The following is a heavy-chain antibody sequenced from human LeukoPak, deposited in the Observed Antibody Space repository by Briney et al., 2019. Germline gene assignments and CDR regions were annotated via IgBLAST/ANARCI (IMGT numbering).Heavy chain of an antibody. V-gene: IGHV3-23*01. CDR1: GFTFSSYA. CDR2: ISGSGGST. CDR3: ARGPRGFDP. Sequence: GRSLRLSCAASGFTFSSYAMSWVSQAPGKGLEWVSAISGSGGSTYYADSVKGRFTISRDNSKNTLYLQMNSLRAEDTAVYFCARGPRGFDPWGQGTLVTVSS. J-gene: IGHJ5*02.